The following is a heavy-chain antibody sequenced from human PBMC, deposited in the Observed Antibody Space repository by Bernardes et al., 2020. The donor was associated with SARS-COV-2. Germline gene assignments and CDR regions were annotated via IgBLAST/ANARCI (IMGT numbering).Heavy chain of an antibody. Sequence: GGSLRLSCAASGFRFSSYGMHWVRQAPGKGLEWVALIWYDGNDKYYADSVKGRFTISRDNSENTLYLQMNSLGAEDTAVYYCARDLTGNAWNIDVWGQGTTVNVSS. CDR1: GFRFSSYG. D-gene: IGHD1-1*01. CDR2: IWYDGNDK. J-gene: IGHJ6*02. CDR3: ARDLTGNAWNIDV. V-gene: IGHV3-33*01.